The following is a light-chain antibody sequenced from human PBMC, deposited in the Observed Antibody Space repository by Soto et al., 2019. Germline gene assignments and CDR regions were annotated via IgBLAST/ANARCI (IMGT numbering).Light chain of an antibody. J-gene: IGKJ1*01. V-gene: IGKV3D-7*01. Sequence: VLTQSPVTLSLSPGRTGTLSCRSSQTVSRMYLSWFQQKPGQAPRLLIYGTSTRATGIPVRFSGSGSGTDFTLTISRLQPEDFAVYFCHQAFNLPWTFGQGTKV. CDR2: GTS. CDR3: HQAFNLPWT. CDR1: QTVSRMY.